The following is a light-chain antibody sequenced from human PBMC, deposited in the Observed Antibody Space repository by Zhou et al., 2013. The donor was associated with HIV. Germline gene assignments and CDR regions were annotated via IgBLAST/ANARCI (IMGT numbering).Light chain of an antibody. CDR1: QNIGNS. J-gene: IGKJ3*01. CDR3: QKYNSALFT. V-gene: IGKV1-27*01. Sequence: DVQLTQSPPSLSASVGDTVTITCRASQNIGNSLHWYQQTSGRAPKVLIVGASNVQFGFPSRFRGGGFGSEFTLTINNIQPEDVATYYCQKYNSALFTFGPGTKVDIK. CDR2: GAS.